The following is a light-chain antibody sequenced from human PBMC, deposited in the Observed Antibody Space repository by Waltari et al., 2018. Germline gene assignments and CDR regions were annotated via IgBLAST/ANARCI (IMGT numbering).Light chain of an antibody. CDR2: AAS. CDR3: QHLNGFPLT. V-gene: IGKV1-9*01. Sequence: DIQLTPSPSFLSASVGARVTIPCRASQGICRSLAWYQQRPGKAPDLLIYAASTLQSGVPSRFSGSGSGTDFTLTISSLQPEDFATYYCQHLNGFPLTFGGGTKVEIK. J-gene: IGKJ4*01. CDR1: QGICRS.